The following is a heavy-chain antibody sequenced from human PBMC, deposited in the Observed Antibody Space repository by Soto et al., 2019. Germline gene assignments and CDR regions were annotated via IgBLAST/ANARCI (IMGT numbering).Heavy chain of an antibody. CDR1: GFTFSSYG. J-gene: IGHJ4*02. Sequence: PGGSLRLSCAASGFTFSSYGMHWVRQAPGKGLEWVAVISYDGSNKYYADSVKGRFTISRDNSKNTLYLQMNSLRAEDTAVYYCAKDPAASSSSSVGVLRYWGQGTLVTVSS. V-gene: IGHV3-30*18. D-gene: IGHD6-6*01. CDR2: ISYDGSNK. CDR3: AKDPAASSSSSVGVLRY.